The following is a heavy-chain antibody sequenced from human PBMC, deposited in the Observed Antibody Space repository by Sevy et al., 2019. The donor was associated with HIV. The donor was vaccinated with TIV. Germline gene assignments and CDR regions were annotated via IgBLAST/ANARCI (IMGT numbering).Heavy chain of an antibody. CDR3: ARVRSSGWYRFDY. D-gene: IGHD6-19*01. J-gene: IGHJ4*02. CDR2: ISSSSSYI. CDR1: GFTFSSYS. V-gene: IGHV3-21*01. Sequence: GGSLRLSCAASGFTFSSYSMNWVRQAPGKGLEWVSSISSSSSYIYYADSVKGRFTISRTNAKNSLYLQMNRLRAEETAVYYCARVRSSGWYRFDYWGQGTLITVSS.